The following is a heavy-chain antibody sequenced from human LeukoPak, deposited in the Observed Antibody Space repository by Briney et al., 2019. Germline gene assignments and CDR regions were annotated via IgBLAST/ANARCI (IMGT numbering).Heavy chain of an antibody. D-gene: IGHD3-10*01. CDR3: ARGGFGFGELVPSDWFDP. J-gene: IGHJ5*02. V-gene: IGHV4-34*01. Sequence: SETLSLTCAVYGGSFSGYHWSWIRQPPGKGLEWIGEINHSGSTNYNPPLKSRVTISVDTSKNQFSLKLSSVTAADTAVYYCARGGFGFGELVPSDWFDPWGQGTLVTVSS. CDR2: INHSGST. CDR1: GGSFSGYH.